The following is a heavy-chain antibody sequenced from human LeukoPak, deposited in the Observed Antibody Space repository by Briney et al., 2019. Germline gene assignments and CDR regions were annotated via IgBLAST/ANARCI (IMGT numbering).Heavy chain of an antibody. V-gene: IGHV4-61*02. J-gene: IGHJ6*03. CDR3: ARGRIVVVPAALKGLDYYMDV. CDR2: ISSSGST. D-gene: IGHD2-2*01. CDR1: GDSISSGDYY. Sequence: SQTLSLTCTVSGDSISSGDYYWSWIRQPAGKGLEWIGRISSSGSTNYNPSLKSRVTISVDTSKNQFSLKLSSVTAADTAVYYCARGRIVVVPAALKGLDYYMDVWGKGTTVTVSS.